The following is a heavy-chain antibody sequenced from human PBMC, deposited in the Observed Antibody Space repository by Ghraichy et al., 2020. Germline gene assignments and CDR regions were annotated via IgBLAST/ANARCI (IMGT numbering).Heavy chain of an antibody. CDR2: ISGSGGST. D-gene: IGHD3-3*01. CDR3: AKDFLSAFETPPGPPIFGVVYGMDV. V-gene: IGHV3-23*01. CDR1: GFTFSSYA. J-gene: IGHJ6*02. Sequence: RGSLRLSCAASGFTFSSYAMSWVRQAPGKGLEWVSAISGSGGSTYYADSVKGRFTISRDNSKNTLYLQMNSLRAEDTAVYYCAKDFLSAFETPPGPPIFGVVYGMDVWSQGTTVTVSS.